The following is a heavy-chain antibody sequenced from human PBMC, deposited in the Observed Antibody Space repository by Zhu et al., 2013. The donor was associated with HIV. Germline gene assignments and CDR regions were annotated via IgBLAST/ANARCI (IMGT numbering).Heavy chain of an antibody. CDR1: GGTFRNYG. V-gene: IGHV1-69*01. CDR2: IIPILGTS. CDR3: ARDLGGVAALSNWFDP. D-gene: IGHD6-13*01. Sequence: QVQLVQSGAEVKKPGSSVKVSCKASGGTFRNYGVNWVRQAPGQGLEWTGGIIPILGTSNYAQKFQGRLTITADESTSTAYMELSSLRSEDTAVYYCARDLGGVAALSNWFDPWGQGTLVTVSS. J-gene: IGHJ5*02.